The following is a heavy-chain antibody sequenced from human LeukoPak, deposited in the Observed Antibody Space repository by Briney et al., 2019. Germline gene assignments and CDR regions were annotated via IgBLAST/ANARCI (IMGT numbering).Heavy chain of an antibody. Sequence: SETLSLTCTVSGVSINNFYWSWLRQSPGKGLEWIGYVHPSGRTHYNPSLRSRVSMSADTSKSQLSLILTSVTAADTAVYFCARHDEECPGEYCFLLSFDYWGPGSLVTVSS. CDR3: ARHDEECPGEYCFLLSFDY. V-gene: IGHV4-59*08. CDR1: GVSINNFY. J-gene: IGHJ4*01. CDR2: VHPSGRT. D-gene: IGHD2-8*02.